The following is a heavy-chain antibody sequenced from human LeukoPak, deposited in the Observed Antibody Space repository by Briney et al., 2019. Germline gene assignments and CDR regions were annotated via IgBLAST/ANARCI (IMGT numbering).Heavy chain of an antibody. D-gene: IGHD3-22*01. CDR2: INPNSGGT. CDR3: ARDFARIYYDNL. J-gene: IGHJ5*02. V-gene: IGHV1-2*04. Sequence: ASVKVSCKASGYTFTGYYMHWVRQAPGQGLEWMGWINPNSGGTNYAQKFQGWVTMTRDTSISTAYMELSRLRSDDTAVYYCARDFARIYYDNLWGQGTLVTVSS. CDR1: GYTFTGYY.